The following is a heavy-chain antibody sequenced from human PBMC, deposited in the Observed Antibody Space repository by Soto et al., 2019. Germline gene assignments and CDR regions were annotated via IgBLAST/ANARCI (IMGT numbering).Heavy chain of an antibody. CDR1: GYSISSGYY. CDR3: ARDLLAARLNWFDP. J-gene: IGHJ5*02. D-gene: IGHD6-6*01. V-gene: IGHV4-38-2*02. CDR2: IYHSGST. Sequence: SETLSLTCTVSGYSISSGYYWGWIRQPPGKGLEWIGSIYHSGSTYYNPSLKSRVTISVDTSKNQFSLKLSSVTAADTAVYYCARDLLAARLNWFDPWGQGTLVTVSS.